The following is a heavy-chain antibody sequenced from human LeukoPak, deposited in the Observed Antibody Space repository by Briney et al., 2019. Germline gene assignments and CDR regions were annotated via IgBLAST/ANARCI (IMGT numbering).Heavy chain of an antibody. V-gene: IGHV1-2*02. D-gene: IGHD2-2*01. CDR1: GYTFTSYY. CDR3: ARGYQEAFDI. CDR2: INPNSGGT. J-gene: IGHJ3*02. Sequence: GASVKVSCKASGYTFTSYYMHWVRQAPGQGLEWMGWINPNSGGTNYAQKFLGRVTMTRDTSISTAYMELSRLSSDDTAVYYCARGYQEAFDIWGQGTMITVSS.